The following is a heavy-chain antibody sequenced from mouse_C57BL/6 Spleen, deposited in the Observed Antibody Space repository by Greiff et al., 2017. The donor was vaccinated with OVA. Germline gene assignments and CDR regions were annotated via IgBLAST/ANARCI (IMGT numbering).Heavy chain of an antibody. D-gene: IGHD1-1*01. J-gene: IGHJ4*01. CDR2: IDPNSGGT. CDR3: ARGGFITTVVARYYAMDY. CDR1: GYTFTSYW. Sequence: VQLQQPGAELVKPGASVKLSCKASGYTFTSYWMHWVKQRPGRGLEWIGRIDPNSGGTKYNEKFKSKATLTVDKPSSTAYMQLSSLTSEDSAVYYCARGGFITTVVARYYAMDYWGQGTSVTVSS. V-gene: IGHV1-72*01.